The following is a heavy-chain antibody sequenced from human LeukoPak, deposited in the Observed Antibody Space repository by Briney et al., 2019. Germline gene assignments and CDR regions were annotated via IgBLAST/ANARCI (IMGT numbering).Heavy chain of an antibody. J-gene: IGHJ4*02. CDR1: GFTVSSNY. CDR3: AREATARLFDY. D-gene: IGHD5-12*01. Sequence: GGSLRLSCAASGFTVSSNYMSWLRQAPGKGLEWVSVLYSGGITYYADSVKGRFSISRDNSKNTLYLQMNSLRAEDTAVYYCAREATARLFDYWGQGTLVTVPS. V-gene: IGHV3-53*01. CDR2: LYSGGIT.